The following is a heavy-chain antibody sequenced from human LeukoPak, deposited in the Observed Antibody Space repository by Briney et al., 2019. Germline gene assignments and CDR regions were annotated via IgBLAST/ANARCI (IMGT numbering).Heavy chain of an antibody. V-gene: IGHV4-34*01. CDR1: GGSFSGYY. J-gene: IGHJ3*02. CDR3: AYSSGWYRPDAFDI. Sequence: SETLSLTCAVYGGSFSGYYWSWIRQPPGKGLEWIGEIDHSGSTNYNPSLKSRVTISVDTSKNQFSLKLSSVTAADTAVYYCAYSSGWYRPDAFDIWGQGTMVTVSS. D-gene: IGHD6-19*01. CDR2: IDHSGST.